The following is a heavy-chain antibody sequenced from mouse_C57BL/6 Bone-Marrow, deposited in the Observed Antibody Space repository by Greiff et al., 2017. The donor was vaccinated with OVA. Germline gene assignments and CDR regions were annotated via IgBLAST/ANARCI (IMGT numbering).Heavy chain of an antibody. CDR1: GYTFTDYY. D-gene: IGHD2-3*01. J-gene: IGHJ3*01. V-gene: IGHV1-76*01. CDR3: ARDGYWAWFAY. CDR2: IYPGSGNT. Sequence: QVQLQQSGAELVRPGASVKLSCKASGYTFTDYYINWVKQRPGQGLEWIARIYPGSGNTYYNEKFKGKATLTAEKSSSTAYMQLSSLTSEDSAVYFCARDGYWAWFAYWGQGTLVTVSA.